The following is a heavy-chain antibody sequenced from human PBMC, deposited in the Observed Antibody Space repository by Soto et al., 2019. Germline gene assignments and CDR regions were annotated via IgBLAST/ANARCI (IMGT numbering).Heavy chain of an antibody. V-gene: IGHV4-28*01. CDR1: GYSISSSNW. D-gene: IGHD3-22*01. J-gene: IGHJ2*01. CDR3: ARNPKREYYYDSSGYSTWYFDL. CDR2: IYYSGST. Sequence: PSETLSLTCAVSGYSISSSNWWGWIRQPPGKGLEWIGYIYYSGSTYYNPSLKSRVTMSVDTSKNQFSLKLSSVTAVDTAVYYCARNPKREYYYDSSGYSTWYFDLWGRGTLVTVSS.